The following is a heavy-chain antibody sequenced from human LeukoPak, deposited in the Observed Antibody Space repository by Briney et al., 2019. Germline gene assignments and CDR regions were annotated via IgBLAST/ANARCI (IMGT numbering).Heavy chain of an antibody. D-gene: IGHD3-10*01. CDR2: ISSSSSYI. Sequence: PGGSLRLSCAAPGFTFSSYSMNWVRQAPGKGLEWVSSISSSSSYIYYADSVKGRFTISRDNAKNSLYLQMNSLRAEDTAVYYCARAVLWFGELSHFDYWGQGTLVTVSS. CDR3: ARAVLWFGELSHFDY. J-gene: IGHJ4*02. V-gene: IGHV3-21*01. CDR1: GFTFSSYS.